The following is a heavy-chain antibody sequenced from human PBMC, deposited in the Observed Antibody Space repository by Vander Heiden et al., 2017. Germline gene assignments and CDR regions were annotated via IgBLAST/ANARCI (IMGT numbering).Heavy chain of an antibody. J-gene: IGHJ6*02. CDR1: GFTFSSYG. Sequence: QVQLVESGGGVVQPGRSLRLSCAASGFTFSSYGMHWVRQAPGKGLEWVAVIWYDGSNKYYADSVKGRFTISRDNSKNTLYLQMNSLRAEDTGVYYFARDYYGMDVWGQGPTVAVSS. CDR2: IWYDGSNK. CDR3: ARDYYGMDV. V-gene: IGHV3-33*01.